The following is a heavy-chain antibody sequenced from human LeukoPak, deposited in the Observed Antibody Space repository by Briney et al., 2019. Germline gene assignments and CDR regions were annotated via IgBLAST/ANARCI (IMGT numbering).Heavy chain of an antibody. V-gene: IGHV1-2*02. CDR1: GYTFTSYG. CDR3: ARSRRYCSSTSCPNWFDP. Sequence: ASVKVSCKASGYTFTSYGISWVRQAPGQGLEWMGWINPNSGGTNYAQKFQGRVTMTRDTSISTAYMELSRLRSDDTAVYYCARSRRYCSSTSCPNWFDPWGQGTLVTVSS. D-gene: IGHD2-2*01. CDR2: INPNSGGT. J-gene: IGHJ5*02.